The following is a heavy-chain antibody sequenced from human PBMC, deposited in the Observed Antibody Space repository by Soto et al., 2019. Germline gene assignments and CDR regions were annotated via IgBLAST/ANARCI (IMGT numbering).Heavy chain of an antibody. CDR1: GGSISSYY. CDR3: ARATYYYDSSGYLVYFDY. D-gene: IGHD3-22*01. CDR2: IYTSGST. V-gene: IGHV4-4*07. J-gene: IGHJ4*02. Sequence: PSETLSLTCTVSGGSISSYYWSWIRQPAGKGLEWIGRIYTSGSTNYNPSLKSRVTMSVDTSKNQFSLKLSSVTAADTAVYYCARATYYYDSSGYLVYFDYWGQGTLVTVSS.